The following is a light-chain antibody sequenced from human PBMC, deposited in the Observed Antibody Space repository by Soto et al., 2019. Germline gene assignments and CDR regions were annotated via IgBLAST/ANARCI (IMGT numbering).Light chain of an antibody. CDR3: QQYGSSPTWM. Sequence: EVVLTQSPVTLSLSPGERATLSSRASQSFRGLLAWYQQKPGQAPRLLIYDVSNRATGIPPRFSGSGSGTDFTLTISRLEPEDFAVYYCQQYGSSPTWMCGQGTKVDIK. CDR1: QSFRGL. CDR2: DVS. V-gene: IGKV3-20*01. J-gene: IGKJ1*01.